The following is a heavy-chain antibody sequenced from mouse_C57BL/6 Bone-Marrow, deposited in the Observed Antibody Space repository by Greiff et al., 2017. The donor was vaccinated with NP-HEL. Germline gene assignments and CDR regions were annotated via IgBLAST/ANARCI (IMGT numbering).Heavy chain of an antibody. D-gene: IGHD2-4*01. Sequence: VHVKQSGAELVRPGASVKLSCTASGFNIKDDYMHWVKQRPEQGLEWIGRIDPENGDTEYASKFQGKATITADTSSNTAYLQLSSLTSEDTAVYYCNYDYDPFAYWGQGTLVTVSA. CDR3: NYDYDPFAY. CDR1: GFNIKDDY. V-gene: IGHV14-4*01. CDR2: IDPENGDT. J-gene: IGHJ3*01.